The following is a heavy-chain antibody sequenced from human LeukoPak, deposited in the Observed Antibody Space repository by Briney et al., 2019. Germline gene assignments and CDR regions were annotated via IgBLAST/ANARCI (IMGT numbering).Heavy chain of an antibody. J-gene: IGHJ4*02. D-gene: IGHD1-26*01. CDR2: IFYSGNT. V-gene: IGHV4-59*11. CDR3: ARDRGEGIVGTFDY. Sequence: SETLSLTCTVSGDSISNHYWSWIRQPPGKGLVWVGYIFYSGNTHYNPSLKSRVTMSVDTSKNQFSLRLSSVTPADTAVYYCARDRGEGIVGTFDYWGQGTLVTVSS. CDR1: GDSISNHY.